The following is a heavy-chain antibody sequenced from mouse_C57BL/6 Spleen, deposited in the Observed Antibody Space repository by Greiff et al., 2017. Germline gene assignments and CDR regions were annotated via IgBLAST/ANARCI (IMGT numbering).Heavy chain of an antibody. Sequence: QVQLQQPGTELVKPGASVKLSCKASGYTFTSYWMHWVKQRPGQGLEWIGNINPSNGGTNYNEKFKSKATLTVDKSSSTAYRQLSSLTSEDAAVYYCARSVGYDYDSWFAYWGQGTLVTVSA. J-gene: IGHJ3*01. CDR2: INPSNGGT. CDR3: ARSVGYDYDSWFAY. CDR1: GYTFTSYW. V-gene: IGHV1-53*01. D-gene: IGHD2-4*01.